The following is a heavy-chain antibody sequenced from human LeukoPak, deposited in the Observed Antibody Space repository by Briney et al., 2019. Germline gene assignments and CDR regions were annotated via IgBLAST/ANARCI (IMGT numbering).Heavy chain of an antibody. V-gene: IGHV3-48*02. J-gene: IGHJ3*02. CDR1: GFTFSSYS. CDR2: ISSSSSTI. Sequence: GGSLRLSCAASGFTFSSYSMNWVRQAPGKGLEWVSYISSSSSTIYYADSVKGRFTISRDNAKNSLYLQMNSLRDEDTAVYYCARDRERITMVRGVIISAFDIWGQGTMVTVSS. CDR3: ARDRERITMVRGVIISAFDI. D-gene: IGHD3-10*01.